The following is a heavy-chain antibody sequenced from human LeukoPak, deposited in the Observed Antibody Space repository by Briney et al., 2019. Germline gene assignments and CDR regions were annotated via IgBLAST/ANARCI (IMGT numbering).Heavy chain of an antibody. Sequence: GGSLRLSCAASGFTFNYYNMNWVRQAPGKALEWVSSITSSGAYIYYADSVKSRFTISRDNAKNSLYLQMNSLRAEDTAVYYCARSSGWYHRGPDYYYYYMDVWGKGTTVTVS. CDR3: ARSSGWYHRGPDYYYYYMDV. CDR2: ITSSGAYI. V-gene: IGHV3-21*01. J-gene: IGHJ6*03. CDR1: GFTFNYYN. D-gene: IGHD6-19*01.